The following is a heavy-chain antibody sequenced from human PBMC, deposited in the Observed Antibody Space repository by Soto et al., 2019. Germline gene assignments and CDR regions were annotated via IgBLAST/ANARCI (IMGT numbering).Heavy chain of an antibody. CDR3: ARGDPQASYNWFDP. CDR2: INHSGST. Sequence: PSETLSLTCAVYGGPFSGYYWSWIRQPPGKGLEWIGEINHSGSTNYNPSLKSRVTISVDTSKNQFSLKLSSVTAADTAVYYCARGDPQASYNWFDPWGQGTLVTVSS. CDR1: GGPFSGYY. V-gene: IGHV4-34*01. J-gene: IGHJ5*02.